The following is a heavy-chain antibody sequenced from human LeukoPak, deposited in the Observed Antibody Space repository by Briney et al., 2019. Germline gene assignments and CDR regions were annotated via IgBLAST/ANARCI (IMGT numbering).Heavy chain of an antibody. D-gene: IGHD1-7*01. V-gene: IGHV1-46*01. CDR2: INPSGTT. CDR1: GYTLTNYC. J-gene: IGHJ5*02. Sequence: ASVKVSCKASGYTLTNYCMHWVRQAPGQGLEWMGLINPSGTTTYAQIFQGRVIMTRDTSTSTMYMELSSLRSDGTAVYYCAKCSETGTTRWFDPWGQGTLVTVSS. CDR3: AKCSETGTTRWFDP.